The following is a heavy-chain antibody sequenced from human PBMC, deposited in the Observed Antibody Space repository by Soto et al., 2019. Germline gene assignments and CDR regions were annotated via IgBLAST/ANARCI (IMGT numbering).Heavy chain of an antibody. V-gene: IGHV4-31*03. CDR1: GGSISSGGYY. Sequence: TSETLSLTCTVSGGSISSGGYYWSWIRQHPGKGLEWIGYIYYSGSTYYNPSLKSRVTISVDTSKNQFSLKLSSVTAADTAVYYCAREGQEAFDYWGQGTLVTVSS. CDR2: IYYSGST. CDR3: AREGQEAFDY. J-gene: IGHJ4*02.